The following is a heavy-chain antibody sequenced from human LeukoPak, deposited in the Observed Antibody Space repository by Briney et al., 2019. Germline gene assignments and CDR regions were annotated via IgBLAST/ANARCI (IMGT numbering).Heavy chain of an antibody. CDR1: GGTFSSYA. Sequence: ESSVTVSCKASGGTFSSYAISWVRQAPGQGLEWMGRITPILGIANYAQKFQGRVTITADKSTSTAYMALSSLRSEDTAVYYCARDPSLLWFGELYYGMDVWGQGTTVTVSS. D-gene: IGHD3-10*01. CDR2: ITPILGIA. V-gene: IGHV1-69*04. J-gene: IGHJ6*02. CDR3: ARDPSLLWFGELYYGMDV.